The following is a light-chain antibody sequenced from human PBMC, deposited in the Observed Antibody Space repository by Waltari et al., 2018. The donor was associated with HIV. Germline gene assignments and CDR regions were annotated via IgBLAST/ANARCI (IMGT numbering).Light chain of an antibody. Sequence: QTVVTPEPSLTVSPGGPVNLTCASSTGAVTSGYSSTWFQQNPGQAPRALIYSTSNRHSWTPARFSGSLLGGKAALTLSGVQPEDEAEYYCLLTYGGAQRYVFGTGTKVIVL. CDR1: TGAVTSGYS. CDR3: LLTYGGAQRYV. J-gene: IGLJ1*01. CDR2: STS. V-gene: IGLV7-43*01.